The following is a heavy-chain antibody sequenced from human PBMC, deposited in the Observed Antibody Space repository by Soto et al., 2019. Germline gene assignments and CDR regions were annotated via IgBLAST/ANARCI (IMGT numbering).Heavy chain of an antibody. D-gene: IGHD6-19*01. CDR1: GGAIRSPDW. J-gene: IGHJ5*02. CDR2: IFQSGST. CDR3: ARGRGRYSSGWSWFDP. Sequence: PSGTLSLTCGVSGGAIRSPDWWTWVRPPPGKGLEWIGEIFQSGSTNYTPSLESRVTISVDKSKNQFSLTLTSVTAADTAVYFCARGRGRYSSGWSWFDPWGQGILVTVSS. V-gene: IGHV4-4*02.